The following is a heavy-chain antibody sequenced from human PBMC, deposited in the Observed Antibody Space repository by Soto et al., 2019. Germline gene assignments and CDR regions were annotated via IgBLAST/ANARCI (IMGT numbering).Heavy chain of an antibody. CDR3: AREWYTRIYAINY. CDR2: IKQDGSEK. J-gene: IGHJ4*02. Sequence: PGGSLRLSCAASGFTFSSYWMSWVRQAPGKGLEWVANIKQDGSEKYYVDSVKGRFTISRDNAKNSLYLQMNSLRGEDTAVYYCAREWYTRIYAINYWSRGTLGTVSS. CDR1: GFTFSSYW. D-gene: IGHD1-7*01. V-gene: IGHV3-7*01.